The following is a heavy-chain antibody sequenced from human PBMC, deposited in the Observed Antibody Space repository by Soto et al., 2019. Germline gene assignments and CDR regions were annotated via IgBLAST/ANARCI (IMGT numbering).Heavy chain of an antibody. Sequence: GGSLRLSCAASGFTFSDHYMAWFRQSPERGLEWLAYISHRSLTIYHARSVKDRFTISRDDATDSLYLQMNSLRVEDTAVYFCARGGGSSPFDYWGQGTVVTVSS. V-gene: IGHV3-11*01. CDR3: ARGGGSSPFDY. J-gene: IGHJ4*02. D-gene: IGHD6-6*01. CDR2: ISHRSLTI. CDR1: GFTFSDHY.